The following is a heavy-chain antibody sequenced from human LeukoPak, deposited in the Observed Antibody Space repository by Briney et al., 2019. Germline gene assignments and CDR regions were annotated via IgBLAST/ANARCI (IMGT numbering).Heavy chain of an antibody. D-gene: IGHD6-13*01. Sequence: SETLSLTCAVYGGSFSGYYWSWIRQPPGKGLEWIGEINHSGSTNYNPSLKSRVTISVDTSKNQFSLKLSSVTAADTAVYYCARGGIATYWGQGTLVTVSS. CDR1: GGSFSGYY. CDR2: INHSGST. J-gene: IGHJ4*02. V-gene: IGHV4-34*01. CDR3: ARGGIATY.